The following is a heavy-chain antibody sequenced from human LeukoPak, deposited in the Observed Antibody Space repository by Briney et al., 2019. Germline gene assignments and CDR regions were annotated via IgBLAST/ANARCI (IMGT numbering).Heavy chain of an antibody. Sequence: SETLSLTCTVSGGSISSGSYYWGWIRQPPGKGLEWIGSIYYSGSTYYNPSLKSRVTISVDTSKNQFSLKLSSVTAADTAVYYCARRYYKLPFDIWGQGTMVTVSS. D-gene: IGHD2-8*01. CDR3: ARRYYKLPFDI. CDR2: IYYSGST. J-gene: IGHJ3*02. CDR1: GGSISSGSYY. V-gene: IGHV4-39*01.